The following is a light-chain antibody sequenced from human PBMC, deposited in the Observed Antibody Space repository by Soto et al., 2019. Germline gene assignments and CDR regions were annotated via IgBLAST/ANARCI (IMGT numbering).Light chain of an antibody. Sequence: QSVLTQPPSVSAAPGQKVTICCSGSSSNIGGNSVSWYQQLPGTAPKLLIYDDNKRPSGIPDRFSGSKSGTSATLGITGFQTGDEADYYCGSWDSSLSAYVFGTETKGTVL. CDR1: SSNIGGNS. J-gene: IGLJ1*01. CDR2: DDN. V-gene: IGLV1-51*01. CDR3: GSWDSSLSAYV.